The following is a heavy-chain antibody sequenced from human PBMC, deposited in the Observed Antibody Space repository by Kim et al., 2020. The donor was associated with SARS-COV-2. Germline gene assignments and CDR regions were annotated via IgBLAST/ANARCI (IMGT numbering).Heavy chain of an antibody. Sequence: IPIFGTANYAQKFQGRVTITADESTSTAYMELSSLRSEDTAVYYCARAVSWGQGTLVTVSS. CDR3: ARAVS. V-gene: IGHV1-69*01. CDR2: IPIFGTA. J-gene: IGHJ4*02.